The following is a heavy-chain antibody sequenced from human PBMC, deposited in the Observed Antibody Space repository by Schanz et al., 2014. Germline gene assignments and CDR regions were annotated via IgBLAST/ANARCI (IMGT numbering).Heavy chain of an antibody. V-gene: IGHV3-9*01. J-gene: IGHJ4*02. CDR2: ISWNSGNI. D-gene: IGHD2-21*02. CDR1: RFTFSNYA. CDR3: AKVQTHTLYGGNSCFDY. Sequence: VQLVQSGGGVVQPGGSLRLSCAASRFTFSNYAMSWVRQAPGKGLEWVSGISWNSGNIAYADSVKGRFTISRDNAKNSLYLQMNSLRPEDTALYYCAKVQTHTLYGGNSCFDYWGQGTLVTVSS.